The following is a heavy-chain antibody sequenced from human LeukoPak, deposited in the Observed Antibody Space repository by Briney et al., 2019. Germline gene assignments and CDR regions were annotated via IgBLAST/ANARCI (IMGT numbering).Heavy chain of an antibody. D-gene: IGHD6-6*01. J-gene: IGHJ6*03. CDR2: IYHSGST. CDR1: GGSISSSNW. V-gene: IGHV4-4*02. CDR3: TRVPGSSRFFHYYYMDV. Sequence: PSGTLSLTCAVSGGSISSSNWWSWVRQPPGKGLEWIGEIYHSGSTNYNPSLKSRVTISVDKSKNQFSLKLSSVTAADTAVYYCTRVPGSSRFFHYYYMDVWGKGTTVTVSS.